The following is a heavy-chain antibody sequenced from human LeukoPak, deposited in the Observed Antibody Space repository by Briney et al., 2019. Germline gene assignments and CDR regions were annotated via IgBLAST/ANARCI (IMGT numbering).Heavy chain of an antibody. V-gene: IGHV4-59*01. Sequence: SETLSLTCTVSGGSISSYYWSWIRQPPGKGLEWIGYISYSGNTKYNPSLKSRVTMSIDTSKNQFSLRLSSVTAADTAVYYCARSYGSGSYFDSWGQGTLVTVSS. CDR2: ISYSGNT. D-gene: IGHD3-10*01. CDR1: GGSISSYY. J-gene: IGHJ4*02. CDR3: ARSYGSGSYFDS.